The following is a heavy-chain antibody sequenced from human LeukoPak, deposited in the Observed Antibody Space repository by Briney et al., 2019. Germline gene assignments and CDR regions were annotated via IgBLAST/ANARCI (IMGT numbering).Heavy chain of an antibody. Sequence: GGSLRLSCAASGFTFSSYAMSWVRQAPGKGLEWVSAISGSGGSTYCADSVKGRFTISRDNAKTSLYLQMNSLRAEDTAVYYCARHLSGVTGYTYGRGIDYWGQGTLVTVSS. CDR1: GFTFSSYA. J-gene: IGHJ4*02. V-gene: IGHV3-23*01. CDR3: ARHLSGVTGYTYGRGIDY. CDR2: ISGSGGST. D-gene: IGHD5-18*01.